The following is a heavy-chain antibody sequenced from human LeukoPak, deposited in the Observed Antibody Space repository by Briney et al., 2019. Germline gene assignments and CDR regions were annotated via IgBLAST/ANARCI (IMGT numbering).Heavy chain of an antibody. CDR2: ISSNGAYI. V-gene: IGHV3-21*01. D-gene: IGHD3-22*01. Sequence: PGGSLRLSCAASGFTFSRFTMNWVRQAPGKGLEWVSSISSNGAYIYYAVSLRGRLNIPRDNAKNSLYLQVNRLGAEDTAVYYCAREGGFHYDSSGDAFDIWGQGTMVTVSS. CDR3: AREGGFHYDSSGDAFDI. CDR1: GFTFSRFT. J-gene: IGHJ3*02.